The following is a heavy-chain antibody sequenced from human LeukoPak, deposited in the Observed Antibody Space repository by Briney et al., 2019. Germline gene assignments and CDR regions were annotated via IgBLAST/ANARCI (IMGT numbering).Heavy chain of an antibody. D-gene: IGHD3-22*01. J-gene: IGHJ5*02. CDR3: AKAVRGYYYDSSGS. Sequence: GGSLRLSCAASGFTFRSYAMHWVRQAPGKGLEWVAVISDDGGDKHYADSVKGRFTISRDNSKNTLYLQMNSLRAEDTAVYYCAKAVRGYYYDSSGSWGQGTLVTVSS. CDR1: GFTFRSYA. V-gene: IGHV3-30*18. CDR2: ISDDGGDK.